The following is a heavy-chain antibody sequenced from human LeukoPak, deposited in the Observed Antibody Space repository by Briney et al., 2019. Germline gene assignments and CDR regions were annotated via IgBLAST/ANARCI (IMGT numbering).Heavy chain of an antibody. D-gene: IGHD1-26*01. CDR1: GFTFDDYA. CDR3: ANTPSGSYGDY. Sequence: GRSLRLSCAASGFTFDDYAMHWVRQAPGKGLEWVSGISWNSGSIGYADSVKGRFTISRDNAKNSLYLQMNSLRAEDTALYYCANTPSGSYGDYWGQGTLVTVSS. J-gene: IGHJ4*02. CDR2: ISWNSGSI. V-gene: IGHV3-9*01.